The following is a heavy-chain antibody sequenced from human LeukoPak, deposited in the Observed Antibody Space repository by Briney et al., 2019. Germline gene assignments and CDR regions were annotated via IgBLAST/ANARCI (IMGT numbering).Heavy chain of an antibody. J-gene: IGHJ6*04. D-gene: IGHD3-9*01. Sequence: GGSLRLSCAASGFTFDDCAMHWVRQAPGKGLEWVSLISWDGGSTYYADSVKGRFTISRDNSKNSLYLQMNSLRAEDTALYYCAKDGDGTEILTGYYKNYYYYGMDVWGKGTTVTVSS. CDR3: AKDGDGTEILTGYYKNYYYYGMDV. CDR1: GFTFDDCA. V-gene: IGHV3-43D*04. CDR2: ISWDGGST.